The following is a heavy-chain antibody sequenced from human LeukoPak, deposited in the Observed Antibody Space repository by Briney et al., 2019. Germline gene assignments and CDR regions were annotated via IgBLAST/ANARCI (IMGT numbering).Heavy chain of an antibody. Sequence: ASVKVSCKASGGTFSSYTISWVGQAAGQGLEWMGRIIPILGIANYAQKFQGRVTITADKSTSTAYMELSSLRSEDTAVYYCASGVGYYDSSGYYYSPIECWGQGTLVTVSS. CDR2: IIPILGIA. V-gene: IGHV1-69*02. CDR1: GGTFSSYT. CDR3: ASGVGYYDSSGYYYSPIEC. D-gene: IGHD3-22*01. J-gene: IGHJ4*02.